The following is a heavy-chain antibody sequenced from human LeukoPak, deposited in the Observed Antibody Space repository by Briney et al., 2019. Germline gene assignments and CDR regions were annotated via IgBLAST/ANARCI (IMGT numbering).Heavy chain of an antibody. D-gene: IGHD1-26*01. Sequence: GGSLRLSCAASGFTFSSYAMSWVRQAPGKGLVWVSRINSDGSSTNYADSVKGRFTISRDNAKNTLYLQMNSLRAEDTAVYYCARERSDYYYYYGMDVWGQGTTVTVSS. CDR3: ARERSDYYYYYGMDV. CDR2: INSDGSST. V-gene: IGHV3-74*01. CDR1: GFTFSSYA. J-gene: IGHJ6*02.